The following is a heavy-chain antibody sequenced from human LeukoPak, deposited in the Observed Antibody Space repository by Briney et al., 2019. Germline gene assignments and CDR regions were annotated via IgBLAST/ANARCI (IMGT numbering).Heavy chain of an antibody. Sequence: RGSLRLSCAASGFTFSSYAMSWVRQAPGKGLEWVSVISGGGDSTYYTDSVKGRFTISRDSSKNTLYLQMNSLRAEDTAVYYCAKVSDRERGYFDYWGQGTLVTVSS. CDR3: AKVSDRERGYFDY. D-gene: IGHD1-26*01. J-gene: IGHJ4*02. V-gene: IGHV3-23*01. CDR1: GFTFSSYA. CDR2: ISGGGDST.